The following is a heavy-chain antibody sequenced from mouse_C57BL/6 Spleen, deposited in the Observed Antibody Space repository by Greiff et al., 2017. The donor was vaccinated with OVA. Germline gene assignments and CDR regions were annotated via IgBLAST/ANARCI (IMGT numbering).Heavy chain of an antibody. Sequence: EVQLQQSGAELVRPGASVKLSCTASGFNIKDYYMHWVKQRPEQGLEWIGRIDPEDGDTEYAPKFQGKVTMTADTSSNTTYLQLSSLTSEDTAVYYCTTIYYYGSSPYYAMDYWGQGTSVTVSS. V-gene: IGHV14-1*01. CDR2: IDPEDGDT. CDR1: GFNIKDYY. D-gene: IGHD1-1*01. J-gene: IGHJ4*01. CDR3: TTIYYYGSSPYYAMDY.